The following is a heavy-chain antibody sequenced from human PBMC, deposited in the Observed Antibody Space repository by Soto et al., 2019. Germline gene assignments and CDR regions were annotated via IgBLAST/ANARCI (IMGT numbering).Heavy chain of an antibody. J-gene: IGHJ5*02. CDR1: SGSISSSNW. CDR2: IYHSGST. Sequence: SETLSLTCAVSSGSISSSNWWSWVRQPPGKGLEWIGEIYHSGSTNYNPSLKSRVTISVDKSKNQFSLKLSSVTAADTAVYYCARDLHLNGSPNWFDPWGQGTLVTVSS. V-gene: IGHV4-4*02. CDR3: ARDLHLNGSPNWFDP.